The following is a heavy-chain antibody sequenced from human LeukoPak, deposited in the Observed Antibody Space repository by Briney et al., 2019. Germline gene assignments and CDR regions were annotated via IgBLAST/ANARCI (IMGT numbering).Heavy chain of an antibody. Sequence: GGSLRLSCAASGFTFSSYAMSWVRQAPGKGLEWVSAISGSGDRTYYADSVKGRFTISRDNAKNTLYLQMNSRRAEDTAVYYCHCSGGKCYQPWGEGTLVTVSP. D-gene: IGHD2-15*01. CDR1: GFTFSSYA. V-gene: IGHV3-23*01. CDR3: HCSGGKCYQP. J-gene: IGHJ5*02. CDR2: ISGSGDRT.